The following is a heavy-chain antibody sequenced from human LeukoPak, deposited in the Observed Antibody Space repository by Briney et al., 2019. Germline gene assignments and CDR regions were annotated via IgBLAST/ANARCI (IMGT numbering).Heavy chain of an antibody. V-gene: IGHV3-7*01. CDR3: ARLMGTVTTYDF. J-gene: IGHJ4*02. D-gene: IGHD1-7*01. CDR1: GFTPSNSW. CDR2: IRPDGSQD. Sequence: RGSLRLSCVASGFTPSNSWMSWVRQAPGKGLEWVASIRPDGSQDYYMDSVKGRFTISRGNAENSLLLQMNSLRAEDTAVYFCARLMGTVTTYDFWGQGTLVRVSS.